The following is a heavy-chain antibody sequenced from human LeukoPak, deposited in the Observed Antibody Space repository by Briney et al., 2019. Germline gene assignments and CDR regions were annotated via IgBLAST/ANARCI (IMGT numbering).Heavy chain of an antibody. CDR3: ARDPRYYFDY. CDR1: GGSISSYY. J-gene: IGHJ4*02. V-gene: IGHV4-39*07. Sequence: SETLSLTCTFSGGSISSYYWGWIRQPPGKGLEWIGSIYYSGSTYYNPSLKSRVTISVDTSKNQFSLKLSSVTAADTAVYYCARDPRYYFDYWGQGTLVTVSS. CDR2: IYYSGST.